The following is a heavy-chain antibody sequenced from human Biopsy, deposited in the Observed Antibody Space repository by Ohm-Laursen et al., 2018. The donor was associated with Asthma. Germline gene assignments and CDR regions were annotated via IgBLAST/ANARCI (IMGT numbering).Heavy chain of an antibody. V-gene: IGHV3-30*04. CDR2: ISYDGRNT. J-gene: IGHJ6*02. CDR3: VRGGLHYYEYYGMDV. D-gene: IGHD2-21*02. CDR1: GFTFDNYT. Sequence: SLRLSCAASGFTFDNYTMHWVRPAPGKGLEWVTIISYDGRNTYYADSVEGRFTISRDNSKNTLFLQMSSLRPEDTAVYYCVRGGLHYYEYYGMDVWGQGTTVTVSS.